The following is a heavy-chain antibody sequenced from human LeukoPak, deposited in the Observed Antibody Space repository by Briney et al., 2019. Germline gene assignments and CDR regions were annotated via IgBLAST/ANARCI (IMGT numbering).Heavy chain of an antibody. CDR2: ISGSGGST. CDR3: AKGDRYSGYDDSFDY. V-gene: IGHV3-23*01. J-gene: IGHJ4*02. D-gene: IGHD5-12*01. Sequence: PGASLRLSCAASGFTFSSCAMSWVRQAPGKGLEWVSAISGSGGSTYYADSVKGRFTISRDNSKNTLYLQMNSLRAEDTAVYYCAKGDRYSGYDDSFDYWGQGTLVTVSS. CDR1: GFTFSSCA.